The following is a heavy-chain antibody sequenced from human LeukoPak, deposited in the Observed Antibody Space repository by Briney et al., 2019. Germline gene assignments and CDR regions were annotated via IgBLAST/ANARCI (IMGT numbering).Heavy chain of an antibody. D-gene: IGHD6-19*01. Sequence: ASVKVSYKASGYTFTGYYMHWVRQAPGQGLEWMGWINPNSGGTNYAQKFQGWITMTRDTSISTAYMELSRLRSDDTAVYYCARDRGSGWDPYFDYWGQGTLVTVSS. CDR3: ARDRGSGWDPYFDY. V-gene: IGHV1-2*04. J-gene: IGHJ4*02. CDR2: INPNSGGT. CDR1: GYTFTGYY.